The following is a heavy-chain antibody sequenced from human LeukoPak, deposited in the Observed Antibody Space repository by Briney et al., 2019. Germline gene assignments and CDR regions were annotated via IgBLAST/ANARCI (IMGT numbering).Heavy chain of an antibody. J-gene: IGHJ4*02. V-gene: IGHV4-59*01. D-gene: IGHD3-16*01. Sequence: PSETLSLTCTVSGGSISSYYWSWIRQPPGKGLEWIGYIYYSGSTNYNPSLKSRVTISVDTSKNQFSLKLSSVTAADTAVYYCARHLRKYDSFDSWGQETLVTVSS. CDR3: ARHLRKYDSFDS. CDR2: IYYSGST. CDR1: GGSISSYY.